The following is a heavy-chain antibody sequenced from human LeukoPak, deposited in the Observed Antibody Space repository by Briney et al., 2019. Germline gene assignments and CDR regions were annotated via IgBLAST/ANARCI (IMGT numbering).Heavy chain of an antibody. CDR2: ISAYNGNT. Sequence: ASVKVSCKASGYTFTSYGISWERQAPGRGLEWMGWISAYNGNTNYAQKLQGRVTMTTDTSTSTAYMELRSLRSDDTAVYYCASATPSDTDYYGMDVWGQGTTVTVSS. V-gene: IGHV1-18*01. J-gene: IGHJ6*02. D-gene: IGHD2-2*01. CDR1: GYTFTSYG. CDR3: ASATPSDTDYYGMDV.